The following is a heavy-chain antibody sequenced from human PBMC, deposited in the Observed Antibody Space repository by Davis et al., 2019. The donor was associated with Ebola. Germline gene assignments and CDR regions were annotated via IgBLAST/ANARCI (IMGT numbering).Heavy chain of an antibody. Sequence: PSETLSLTCTVSGGSISSSSYYWGWIRQPPGKGLEWIGSIYYSGSTYYNPSLKSRVTISVDTSKNQFSLKLSSVTAADTAVYYCARAAARFLEWPLSPYAFDIWGQGTMVTVSS. CDR3: ARAAARFLEWPLSPYAFDI. V-gene: IGHV4-39*07. J-gene: IGHJ3*02. D-gene: IGHD3-3*01. CDR1: GGSISSSSYY. CDR2: IYYSGST.